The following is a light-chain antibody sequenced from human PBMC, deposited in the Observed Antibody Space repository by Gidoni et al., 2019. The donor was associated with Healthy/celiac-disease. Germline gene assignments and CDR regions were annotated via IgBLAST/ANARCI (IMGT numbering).Light chain of an antibody. CDR3: YSVADNNLV. V-gene: IGLV3-27*01. Sequence: SYEPTQPSSVSVSPGPTARSTCPGDVLAKKYARWFQQKPGQAPVMMIYKASVRPSGIPERFSGSSSGTTVTLTISGAQVEDEADYYCYSVADNNLVFGGGTKLTVL. J-gene: IGLJ2*01. CDR1: VLAKKY. CDR2: KAS.